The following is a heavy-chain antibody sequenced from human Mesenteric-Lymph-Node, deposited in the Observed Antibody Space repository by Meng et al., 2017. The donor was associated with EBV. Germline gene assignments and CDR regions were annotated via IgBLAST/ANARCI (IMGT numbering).Heavy chain of an antibody. Sequence: VRVVGSGGGLVKPGGSMRLCCAASGFTFSSYSMNWVRQAPGKGLEWVSSISTSGSYIYYADSVKGRFTISRDNAKNSVYLQMNSLRVEDTAVYYCARVSGWYVWGQGTLVTVSS. V-gene: IGHV3-21*01. D-gene: IGHD6-19*01. CDR1: GFTFSSYS. CDR2: ISTSGSYI. J-gene: IGHJ4*02. CDR3: ARVSGWYV.